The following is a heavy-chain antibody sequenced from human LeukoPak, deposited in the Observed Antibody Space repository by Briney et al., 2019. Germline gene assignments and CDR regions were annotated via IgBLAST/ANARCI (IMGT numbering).Heavy chain of an antibody. J-gene: IGHJ4*02. CDR1: GGSISSSNHY. CDR3: VRHLGYSYGPGDY. V-gene: IGHV4-39*01. CDR2: FYYSGNT. Sequence: SETLSLTCTDSGGSISSSNHYWGWIRQPPGKGLEWLGSFYYSGNTYYNPSLKSRVTISVDTSKNQFSLKLTSVTAADTAVYYCVRHLGYSYGPGDYWGQGTLVTVSS. D-gene: IGHD5-18*01.